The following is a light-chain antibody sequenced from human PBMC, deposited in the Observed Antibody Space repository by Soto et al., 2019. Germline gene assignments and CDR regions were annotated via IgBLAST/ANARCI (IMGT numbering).Light chain of an antibody. CDR1: QNINTY. V-gene: IGKV1-39*01. CDR2: AAF. J-gene: IGKJ2*01. Sequence: DIQMTQSPSSLSASVGDRVTITCRASQNINTYLNWYQQKLGKAPKLLIYAAFTLQRGVPSRFSGSGSGTDFTLTISSLQPEDFATYYCQQSDSIPRTFGHGTKLQIK. CDR3: QQSDSIPRT.